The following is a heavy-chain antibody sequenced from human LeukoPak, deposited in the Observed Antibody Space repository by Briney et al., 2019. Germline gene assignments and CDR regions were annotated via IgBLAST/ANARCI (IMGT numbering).Heavy chain of an antibody. CDR2: IYYSGST. V-gene: IGHV4-59*08. D-gene: IGHD3-10*01. Sequence: SETLSLTCTVSGGSISSYYWSWIRQPPGKGLEWIGYIYYSGSTNYNPSLKSRVTISVDTSKNQFSLKLSSVTAADTAVYYCARELLWFGNDALDIWGQGTMVTVSS. CDR3: ARELLWFGNDALDI. J-gene: IGHJ3*02. CDR1: GGSISSYY.